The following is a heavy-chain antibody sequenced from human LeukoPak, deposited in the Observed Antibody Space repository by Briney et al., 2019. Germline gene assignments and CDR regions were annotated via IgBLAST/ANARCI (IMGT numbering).Heavy chain of an antibody. CDR1: GDSISSHY. J-gene: IGHJ4*02. D-gene: IGHD4-23*01. V-gene: IGHV4-59*11. Sequence: PSETLSLTCTVSGDSISSHYWSWIRQPPGKGLEWIGYIYYTGSTNYNPSLNSRVTISLDTSKNQFSLKLSSVTAADTAVYYCARGYNDYGGKPFDYWGQGTLVTVSS. CDR3: ARGYNDYGGKPFDY. CDR2: IYYTGST.